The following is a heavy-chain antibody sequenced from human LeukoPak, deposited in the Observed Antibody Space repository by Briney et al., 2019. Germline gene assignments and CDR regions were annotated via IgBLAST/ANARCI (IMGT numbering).Heavy chain of an antibody. CDR1: GLPFSSYA. Sequence: PGGSLTLPCAASGLPFSSYAMSWVRQAPGKGLEWVTAISGSGVSIYYADSVKGRFTISRHNSKHTVYLQMDSPRAEDTAVYYCGKYRGGHYSSSYEDYWGQGTLVTVSS. CDR2: ISGSGVSI. D-gene: IGHD6-13*01. CDR3: GKYRGGHYSSSYEDY. J-gene: IGHJ4*02. V-gene: IGHV3-23*01.